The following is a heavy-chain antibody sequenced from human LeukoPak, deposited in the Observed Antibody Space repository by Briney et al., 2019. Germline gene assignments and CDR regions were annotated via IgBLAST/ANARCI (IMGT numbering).Heavy chain of an antibody. Sequence: GGSLRLSCAASGFTFSSYSMNWVRQAPGKGPEWVSSISSSSTYIYYADSVKGRFTISRDNAKNLLYLQMNSLRAEDTAVYYCARFGYVAAVDLWGQGTLVTVSS. CDR1: GFTFSSYS. J-gene: IGHJ4*02. V-gene: IGHV3-21*01. CDR2: ISSSSTYI. D-gene: IGHD2-15*01. CDR3: ARFGYVAAVDL.